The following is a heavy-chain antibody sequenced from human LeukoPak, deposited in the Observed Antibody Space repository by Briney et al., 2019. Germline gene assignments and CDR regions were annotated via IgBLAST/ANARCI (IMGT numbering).Heavy chain of an antibody. Sequence: ASVKVSCKASGYTFTGYYMHWVRQAPGQGLEWMGWINPNSGGTNYAQKFQGRVTMTRDTSISTAYMELSRLRSDDTAVYYCARDPNVLLWFGELPDYWGQGTLVTVSS. V-gene: IGHV1-2*02. CDR3: ARDPNVLLWFGELPDY. CDR2: INPNSGGT. D-gene: IGHD3-10*01. J-gene: IGHJ4*02. CDR1: GYTFTGYY.